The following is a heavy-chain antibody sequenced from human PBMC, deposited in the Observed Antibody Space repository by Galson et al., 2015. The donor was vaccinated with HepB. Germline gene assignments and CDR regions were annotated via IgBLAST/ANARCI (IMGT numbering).Heavy chain of an antibody. CDR1: GDSLRGSHSY. J-gene: IGHJ4*02. V-gene: IGHV4-39*07. D-gene: IGHD2/OR15-2a*01. Sequence: ETLSLTCTVSGDSLRGSHSYWGWIRQPPGKGLEWIGSLYYTGSTFYNPSLKSRVSISLDKSKNQVFLKVNSVTAADTAAYYSAGDSSFYDPNGYYYFDHWGQGILVTVSS. CDR2: LYYTGST. CDR3: AGDSSFYDPNGYYYFDH.